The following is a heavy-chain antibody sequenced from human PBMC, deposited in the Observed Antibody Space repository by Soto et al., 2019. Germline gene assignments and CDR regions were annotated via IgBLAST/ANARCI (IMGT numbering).Heavy chain of an antibody. CDR1: GSTFSVYS. Sequence: GGSLRLSCAASGSTFSVYSMTWVRQAPGKGLEWVANIKEDVSEKYYVDSVKGRFTISRDNAKNSLYLRMNSLRAEDTAVYYCARASHWSSGYYHYYYAMDVSGQGTTVTFSS. J-gene: IGHJ6*02. D-gene: IGHD3-22*01. CDR2: IKEDVSEK. CDR3: ARASHWSSGYYHYYYAMDV. V-gene: IGHV3-7*01.